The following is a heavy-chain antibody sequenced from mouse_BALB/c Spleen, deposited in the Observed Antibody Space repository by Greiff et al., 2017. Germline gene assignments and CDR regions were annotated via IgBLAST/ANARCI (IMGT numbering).Heavy chain of an antibody. CDR2: SRNKANDYTT. CDR1: GFTFSDFY. J-gene: IGHJ4*01. Sequence: DVKLVESGGGLVQPGGSLRLTCATSGFTFSDFYMEWVRQPPGKRLEWIAASRNKANDYTTEYIASVKGRFIVSSDTSQSILYLLMNALRAEDTAIYYCAIYGNYDYYAMDYGGQGTSGTGSS. CDR3: AIYGNYDYYAMDY. D-gene: IGHD2-1*01. V-gene: IGHV7-1*02.